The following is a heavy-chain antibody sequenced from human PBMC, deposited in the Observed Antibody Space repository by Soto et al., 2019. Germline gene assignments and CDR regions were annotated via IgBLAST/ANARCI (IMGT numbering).Heavy chain of an antibody. V-gene: IGHV1-18*04. J-gene: IGHJ4*02. CDR3: ATAGNYDSSGRDF. CDR2: ISANSGNT. CDR1: GFIFNNYA. D-gene: IGHD3-22*01. Sequence: ASVKLSFKAFGFIFNNYAISWLRQAPGQGLEWMGWISANSGNTNYAQKLQGRVTMTTDTSTSTAYMELRSLRSDDTAVYYCATAGNYDSSGRDFWGQGTLVTVSS.